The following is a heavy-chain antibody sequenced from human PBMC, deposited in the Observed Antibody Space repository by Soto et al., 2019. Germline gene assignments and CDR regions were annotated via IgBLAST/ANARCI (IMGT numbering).Heavy chain of an antibody. D-gene: IGHD6-6*01. J-gene: IGHJ5*02. CDR1: GFTFTSSA. CDR2: IVVGSGNT. CDR3: AAASSRTDIAARPGNWFEP. V-gene: IGHV1-58*01. Sequence: ASVKVSCKASGFTFTSSAVQCVRQARGQRLEWIGWIVVGSGNTNYAQKFQERVTITRDMSTSTAYMGLSSLRSEDTAVYYCAAASSRTDIAARPGNWFEPWGQGTLVTVSS.